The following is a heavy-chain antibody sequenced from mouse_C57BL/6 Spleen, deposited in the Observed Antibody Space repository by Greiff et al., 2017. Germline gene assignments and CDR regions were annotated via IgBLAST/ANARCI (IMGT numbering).Heavy chain of an antibody. CDR1: GFTFSSYG. CDR3: ARPGHYERGYYFDY. Sequence: EVKLMESGGDLVKPGGSLKLSCAASGFTFSSYGMSWVRQTPDKRLEWVATISSGGSYTYYPDSVKGRFTISRDNAKNTLYLQMSSLKSEDTAMYYCARPGHYERGYYFDYWGQGTTRTVSS. J-gene: IGHJ2*01. V-gene: IGHV5-6*01. D-gene: IGHD2-4*01. CDR2: ISSGGSYT.